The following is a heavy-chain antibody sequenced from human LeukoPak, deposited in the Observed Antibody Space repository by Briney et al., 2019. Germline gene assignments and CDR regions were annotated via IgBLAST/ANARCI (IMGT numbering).Heavy chain of an antibody. CDR1: GCNFDDYA. V-gene: IGHV3-9*01. J-gene: IGHJ4*02. CDR3: AKDGEVLPAGEIDY. D-gene: IGHD6-13*01. CDR2: ISWNNGSI. Sequence: GGSLRLSCVASGCNFDDYAMHWVRQAPGKGMEWVSGISWNNGSIQYAASVKGRFTISRDSAKKSLYLHMNSLRPEDTAFYYCAKDGEVLPAGEIDYWGQGTLVTVSS.